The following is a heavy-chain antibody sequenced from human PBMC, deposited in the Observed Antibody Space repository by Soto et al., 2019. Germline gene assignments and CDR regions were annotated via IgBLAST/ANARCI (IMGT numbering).Heavy chain of an antibody. CDR2: INPMSRTA. V-gene: IGHV1-69*01. J-gene: IGHJ4*02. D-gene: IGHD2-21*01. CDR3: VRGTYCGASCYFAREY. CDR1: GDTSTTYV. Sequence: VQLVQSGSEVKKPGSSVKVSCKASGDTSTTYVVSWVRQAPGNGLEWMGGINPMSRTAKYAEKYSGRVTITADDATKTVYLDLTTLRFDDTAVYFCVRGTYCGASCYFAREYWGQGTLVAVSS.